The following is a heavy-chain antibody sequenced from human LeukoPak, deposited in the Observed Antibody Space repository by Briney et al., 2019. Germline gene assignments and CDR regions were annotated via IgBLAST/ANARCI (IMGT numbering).Heavy chain of an antibody. Sequence: PGGSLRLSCAASGFTFSSYAMHWVRQAPGKGLEWVAVISYDGSNKYYADSVKGRFTISRDNSKNTLYLQMNSLRAEDTAVYYCASHLDIVVVPAANGPFAFDIWGQGTMGTVSS. CDR3: ASHLDIVVVPAANGPFAFDI. CDR2: ISYDGSNK. J-gene: IGHJ3*02. V-gene: IGHV3-30-3*01. D-gene: IGHD2-2*01. CDR1: GFTFSSYA.